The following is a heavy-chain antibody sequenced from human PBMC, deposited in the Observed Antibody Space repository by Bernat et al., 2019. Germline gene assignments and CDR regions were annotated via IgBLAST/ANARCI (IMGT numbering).Heavy chain of an antibody. D-gene: IGHD6-19*01. J-gene: IGHJ3*02. CDR1: GFTFSSYG. CDR3: ARDLVVPIAVAVTGVHDAFDI. CDR2: IWYDGSNK. Sequence: QVQLVESGGGVVQPGRSLRLSCAASGFTFSSYGMHWVRQAPGKGLEWVAVIWYDGSNKYYADSVKGRFTISRDNSKNTLYLQMNSLRAEDTAVYYCARDLVVPIAVAVTGVHDAFDIWGQGTMVTVSS. V-gene: IGHV3-33*01.